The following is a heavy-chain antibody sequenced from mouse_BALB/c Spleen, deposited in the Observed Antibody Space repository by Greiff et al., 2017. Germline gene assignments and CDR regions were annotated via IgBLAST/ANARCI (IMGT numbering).Heavy chain of an antibody. CDR2: INPYNDGT. D-gene: IGHD3-2*01. CDR1: GYTFTSYV. CDR3: ARGQLGLREWFAY. Sequence: EVKLMESGPELVKPGASVKMSCKASGYTFTSYVMHWVKQKPGQGLEWIGYINPYNDGTKYNEKFKGKATLTSDKSSSTAYMELSSLTSEDAAVYYCARGQLGLREWFAYWGQGTLVTVSA. V-gene: IGHV1-14*01. J-gene: IGHJ3*01.